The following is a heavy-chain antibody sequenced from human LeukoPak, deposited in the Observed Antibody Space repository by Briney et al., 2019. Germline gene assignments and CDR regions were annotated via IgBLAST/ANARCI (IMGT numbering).Heavy chain of an antibody. J-gene: IGHJ3*02. Sequence: PGGSLRLSCAASGLTFSTYTMNWVRQAPGKGLEWVSGISGSGDTTYYADSVKGRFTISRDNSKNTVYMQMNSLRAEDTAVYYCAKESGVAAFDIWGQGTVVTVSS. CDR3: AKESGVAAFDI. D-gene: IGHD2-8*01. V-gene: IGHV3-23*01. CDR2: ISGSGDTT. CDR1: GLTFSTYT.